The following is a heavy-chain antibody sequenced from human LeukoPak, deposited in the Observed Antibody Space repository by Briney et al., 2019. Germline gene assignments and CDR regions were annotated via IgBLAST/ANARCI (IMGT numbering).Heavy chain of an antibody. CDR3: AREPVDIVATIPDY. V-gene: IGHV3-21*01. D-gene: IGHD5-12*01. CDR2: ISSSSSYI. J-gene: IGHJ4*02. CDR1: GLTFSSYS. Sequence: GGSLRLSCAASGLTFSSYSMNWVRQAPGKGLEWVSSISSSSSYIYYADSVKGRFTISRGNAKNSLYLQMNSLRAEDTAVYYCAREPVDIVATIPDYWGQGTLVTVSS.